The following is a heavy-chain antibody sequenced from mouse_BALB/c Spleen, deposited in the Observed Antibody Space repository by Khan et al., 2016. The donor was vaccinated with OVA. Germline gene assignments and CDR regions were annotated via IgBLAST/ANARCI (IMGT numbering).Heavy chain of an antibody. CDR1: GYSFTGYF. J-gene: IGHJ2*01. CDR3: ARIYRSDFDY. CDR2: INPHIGET. Sequence: EVQLKESGPELVKPGASVKISCKASGYSFTGYFMNWVMQSHGKSLEWIGRINPHIGETLYNQKFKDKATLTVDESSSTAHMELRSLASEDSAINYCARIYRSDFDYWGQGTTLTVSS. D-gene: IGHD1-1*01. V-gene: IGHV1-20*02.